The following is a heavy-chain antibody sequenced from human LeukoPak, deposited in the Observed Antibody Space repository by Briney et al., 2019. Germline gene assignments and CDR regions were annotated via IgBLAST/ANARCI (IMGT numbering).Heavy chain of an antibody. D-gene: IGHD3-9*01. CDR3: ARLGYDILTGYDY. CDR2: IYYTGST. CDR1: GGSISTYY. J-gene: IGHJ4*02. Sequence: SETLSLTCTGSGGSISTYYWSWIRQPPGKGLEWIGYIYYTGSTTYNPSLKSRVTISVATSKNQFSLKLSSVTAADTAVYYCARLGYDILTGYDYWGQGTLVTVSS. V-gene: IGHV4-59*08.